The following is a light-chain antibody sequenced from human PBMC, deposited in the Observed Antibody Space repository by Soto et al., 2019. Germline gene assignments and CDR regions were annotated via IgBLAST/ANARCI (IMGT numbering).Light chain of an antibody. J-gene: IGKJ4*01. V-gene: IGKV1-6*01. CDR2: AAS. CDR1: QGIRHD. CDR3: LQDYTYPRT. Sequence: AIEITHSPSSLSVSVGDRVTITCRSSQGIRHDLGWYQQKPGKAPELLIYAASILQSGVPSRFSGSGSGTDFTLTITSLQPEDFAIYYCLQDYTYPRTLGGGTKVDIK.